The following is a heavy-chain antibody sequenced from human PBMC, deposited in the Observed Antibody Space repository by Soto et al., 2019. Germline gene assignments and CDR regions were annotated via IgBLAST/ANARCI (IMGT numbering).Heavy chain of an antibody. D-gene: IGHD2-2*01. Sequence: EVQLLESGGGLVQPGGSLRLSCAASGFTFSSYAMSWVRQAPGKGLEWVSAISGSGGSTYYADSVKGRFTISRDNSKNTLYLQMNSLRAEDKAVYYCAKDGADIVVVPAEFPYYYYYGMDVWGQGTTVTVSS. J-gene: IGHJ6*02. CDR3: AKDGADIVVVPAEFPYYYYYGMDV. CDR1: GFTFSSYA. CDR2: ISGSGGST. V-gene: IGHV3-23*01.